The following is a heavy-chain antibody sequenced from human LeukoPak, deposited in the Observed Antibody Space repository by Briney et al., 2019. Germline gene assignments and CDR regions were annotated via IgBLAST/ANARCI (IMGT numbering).Heavy chain of an antibody. D-gene: IGHD3-22*01. CDR2: INPHSGGT. CDR1: GYTFTGYY. V-gene: IGHV1-2*02. J-gene: IGHJ3*02. Sequence: ASVKVSCKASGYTFTGYYMHWVRQAPGQGLEWMGWINPHSGGTDYAQKFQGRVTMTRDTSINTAYMELSRLRSDDTAVYYCTRVTSYYDSSGYYDGAFDIWGQGTMVTVSS. CDR3: TRVTSYYDSSGYYDGAFDI.